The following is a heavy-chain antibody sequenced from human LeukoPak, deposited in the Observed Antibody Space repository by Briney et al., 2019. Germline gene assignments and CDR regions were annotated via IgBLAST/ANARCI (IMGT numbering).Heavy chain of an antibody. D-gene: IGHD6-19*01. CDR3: AKDSLPPAVAGTSLDY. Sequence: GGSLRLSCAASGFSLSSYGMHWVRQAPGKGLEWVAFIRYDGSNKYYADSVKGRFTISRDKTKNTLYLQMNSLRAEDTAVYYCAKDSLPPAVAGTSLDYWGQGTLVTVSS. CDR1: GFSLSSYG. CDR2: IRYDGSNK. J-gene: IGHJ4*02. V-gene: IGHV3-30*02.